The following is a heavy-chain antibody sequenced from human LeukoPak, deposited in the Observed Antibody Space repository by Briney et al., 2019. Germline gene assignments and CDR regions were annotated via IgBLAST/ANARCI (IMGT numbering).Heavy chain of an antibody. J-gene: IGHJ5*02. CDR1: GGTFSSYA. CDR3: ARDPSSSFHWFDP. CDR2: IIPIFGTA. Sequence: GASVKVSCKASGGTFSSYAISWVRQAPGQGLEWMGGIIPIFGTANYTQKFQGRVTITTDESTSTAYMELSSLRSEDTAVYYCARDPSSSFHWFDPWGQGTLVTVSS. D-gene: IGHD6-6*01. V-gene: IGHV1-69*05.